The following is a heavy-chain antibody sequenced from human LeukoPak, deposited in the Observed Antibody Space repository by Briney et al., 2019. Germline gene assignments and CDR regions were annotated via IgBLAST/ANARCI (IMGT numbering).Heavy chain of an antibody. J-gene: IGHJ5*01. CDR1: GFTFRSYS. V-gene: IGHV3-21*01. D-gene: IGHD1-26*01. CDR2: ISPTSRYI. CDR3: ARARGGSEGGDVDS. Sequence: GGSLRLSCAAFGFTFRSYSMNWVRQAPGKGLEWVSSISPTSRYIYYADSVKGRFTISRDNARDSVYLQMNSLRAEDTAVYYCARARGGSEGGDVDSWGQGTLVPVSS.